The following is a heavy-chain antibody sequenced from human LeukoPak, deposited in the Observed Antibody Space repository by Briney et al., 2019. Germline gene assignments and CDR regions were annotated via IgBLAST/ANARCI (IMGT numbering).Heavy chain of an antibody. J-gene: IGHJ6*03. CDR1: GFTFSSYA. CDR2: LSGSGGST. Sequence: PGGSLRLSCAADGFTFSSYAMRSVRLDRGKGLEWYSALSGSGGSTYYADYVKGQFTISRDNSKNKLYLQMNSLRAEDTAVYYCAKSRYVDVWGKGTTVTVSS. V-gene: IGHV3-23*01. CDR3: AKSRYVDV.